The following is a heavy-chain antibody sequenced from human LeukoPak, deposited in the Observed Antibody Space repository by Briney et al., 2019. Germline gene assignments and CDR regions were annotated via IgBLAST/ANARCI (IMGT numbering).Heavy chain of an antibody. CDR1: GFPVSSNY. V-gene: IGHV3-53*01. D-gene: IGHD3-10*01. J-gene: IGHJ4*02. CDR2: LYSGGDT. Sequence: QPGGSLRLSCVISGFPVSSNYISWLRQAPGRGLEWVSVLYSGGDTYYIDSLEGRFTISRDDFKNTVYLHMNNLRAEDTAVYYCARGGVLLLWFGESYYFDYWGQGTLVTVSS. CDR3: ARGGVLLLWFGESYYFDY.